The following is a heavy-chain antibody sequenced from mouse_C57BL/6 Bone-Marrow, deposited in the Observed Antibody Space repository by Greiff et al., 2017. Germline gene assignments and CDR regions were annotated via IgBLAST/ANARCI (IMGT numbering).Heavy chain of an antibody. D-gene: IGHD2-3*01. J-gene: IGHJ1*03. CDR1: GYTFTSYW. CDR2: IYPGSGST. Sequence: QVQLQQPGAELVKPGASVKMSCKASGYTFTSYWITWVKQRPGQGLEWIGDIYPGSGSTNYNEKFKSKATLTVDTSSSTAYMQRSSLTSEDSAVYYCARGGLYDGYYWYFDVWGTGTTVTVSS. V-gene: IGHV1-55*01. CDR3: ARGGLYDGYYWYFDV.